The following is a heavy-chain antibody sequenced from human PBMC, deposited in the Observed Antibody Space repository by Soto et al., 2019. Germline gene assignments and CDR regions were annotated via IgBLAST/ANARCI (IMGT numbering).Heavy chain of an antibody. CDR3: ARNTAMAGGYAGMDV. Sequence: QVQLVQSGAEVKKPGSSVKVSCKASGGTFSSYAITWVRQAPGQGLEWMGGIIPIFGIANYAQKFQGRVTITADESTSTAYMDLSSLNSEDTAVYYCARNTAMAGGYAGMDVWGQGTTVTVSS. J-gene: IGHJ6*02. D-gene: IGHD5-18*01. CDR1: GGTFSSYA. V-gene: IGHV1-69*01. CDR2: IIPIFGIA.